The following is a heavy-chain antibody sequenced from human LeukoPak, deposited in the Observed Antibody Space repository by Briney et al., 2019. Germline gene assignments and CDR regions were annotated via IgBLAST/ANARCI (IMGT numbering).Heavy chain of an antibody. CDR1: GFTFSSYS. J-gene: IGHJ4*02. D-gene: IGHD3-16*01. CDR2: ISGSGGIT. Sequence: GGSLRLSCAASGFTFSSYSMNWVRQAPGKGLEWVSYISGSGGITYYADSVQGRFTISRDNTKNSLYLQMNSLRDEDTAVYYCARASPQKLGYFDYWGQGTLVTVSS. CDR3: ARASPQKLGYFDY. V-gene: IGHV3-48*02.